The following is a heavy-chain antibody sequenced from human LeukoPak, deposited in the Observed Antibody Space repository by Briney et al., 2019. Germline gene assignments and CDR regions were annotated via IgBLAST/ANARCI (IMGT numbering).Heavy chain of an antibody. D-gene: IGHD1-26*01. CDR1: GDSISSGSYL. Sequence: SETLSLTCTVSGDSISSGSYLWGWIRLPPGKGLEWIGDHYYNGVTSYTPSLKSRVTISVDTSTNQFSLILTSVTAADTAVYYCARRQYGSSMADHWGQGTLVTVSS. J-gene: IGHJ4*02. CDR3: ARRQYGSSMADH. CDR2: HYYNGVT. V-gene: IGHV4-39*01.